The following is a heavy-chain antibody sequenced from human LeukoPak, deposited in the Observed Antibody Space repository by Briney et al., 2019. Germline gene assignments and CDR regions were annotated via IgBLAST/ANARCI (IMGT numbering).Heavy chain of an antibody. CDR1: GFTFASYD. Sequence: PGGTLRLSCAASGFTFASYDMSWVRQAPGKGLEWVSVISGSGGTTYYAVSVKGRFTISRDNSKNTLSLQMDSLRTEDTAVYYCAAGHNMDVWGKGTTVTVSS. V-gene: IGHV3-23*01. J-gene: IGHJ6*03. CDR3: AAGHNMDV. CDR2: ISGSGGTT.